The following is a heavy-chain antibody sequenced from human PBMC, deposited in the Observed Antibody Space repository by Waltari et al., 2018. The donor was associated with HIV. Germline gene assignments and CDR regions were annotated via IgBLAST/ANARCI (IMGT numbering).Heavy chain of an antibody. CDR2: IYTSGST. D-gene: IGHD3-22*01. CDR1: GGSISSYY. V-gene: IGHV4-4*07. J-gene: IGHJ4*02. Sequence: QVQLQESGPGLVKPSETLSLTCTVSGGSISSYYWSWIRQPAGKGLAWIGRIYTSGSTNHNPPLRSRVTMSVDTSKNQFSLKLSSVTAADTAVYYCARAYYYDSSGYSDYWGQGTLVTVSS. CDR3: ARAYYYDSSGYSDY.